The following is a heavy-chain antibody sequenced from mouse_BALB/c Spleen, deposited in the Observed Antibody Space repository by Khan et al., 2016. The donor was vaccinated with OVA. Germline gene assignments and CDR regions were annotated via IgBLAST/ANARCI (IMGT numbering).Heavy chain of an antibody. CDR1: GYSITSDYA. CDR2: ISYSGSP. CDR3: ARNNYYGYYFDY. Sequence: EVQLQESGPGLVKPSQSLSLTCTVTGYSITSDYAWNWIRQFPGNKLEWMGYISYSGSPSHNPSLKRRISITRDTSKNQFFLQLNSVTTEDIATDYCARNNYYGYYFDYWGQGTTLTVAS. D-gene: IGHD1-1*01. J-gene: IGHJ2*01. V-gene: IGHV3-2*02.